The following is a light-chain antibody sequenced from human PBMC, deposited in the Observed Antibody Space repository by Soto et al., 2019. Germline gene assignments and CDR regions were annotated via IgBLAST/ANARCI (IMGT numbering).Light chain of an antibody. V-gene: IGLV1-40*01. CDR3: QSYDSSLSVSYV. Sequence: QSVLTQPPSVSGAPGQRVTISCTGSSSYDVHWYRQLPGTAPKLLIYGNTNRPSGVPDRFSASKSGTPASLAITGLQAEDEADYYCQSYDSSLSVSYVFGTGTKVTVL. J-gene: IGLJ1*01. CDR2: GNT. CDR1: SSYD.